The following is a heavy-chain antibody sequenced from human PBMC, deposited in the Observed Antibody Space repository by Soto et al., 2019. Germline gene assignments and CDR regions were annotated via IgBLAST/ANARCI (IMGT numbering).Heavy chain of an antibody. CDR3: AHVYWAASGTRYDFDH. Sequence: QITLTESGPTLVKPTQTLTLTCTFSGFSFSTGAVGVGWIRQPPGKALEFLALIYWDDDKRYRPSLKNKITITKDTSRNQVVLTMTDLDPEDTATYYAAHVYWAASGTRYDFDHWGQGTLVTVSS. CDR1: GFSFSTGAVG. V-gene: IGHV2-5*02. D-gene: IGHD6-13*01. CDR2: IYWDDDK. J-gene: IGHJ4*02.